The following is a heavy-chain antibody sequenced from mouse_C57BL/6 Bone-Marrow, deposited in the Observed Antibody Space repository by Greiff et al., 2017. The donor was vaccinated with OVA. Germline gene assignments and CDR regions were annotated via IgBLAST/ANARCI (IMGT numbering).Heavy chain of an antibody. Sequence: ESGPGMVKPSQSLSLTCTVTGYSITSGYDWHWIRHFPGNKLEWMGYISYSGSTNYNPSLKSRISITHDTSKNHFFLKLNSVATEDTATDYCASYYDYGGFAYWGQGTLVTVSA. CDR2: ISYSGST. CDR3: ASYYDYGGFAY. CDR1: GYSITSGYD. J-gene: IGHJ3*01. D-gene: IGHD2-4*01. V-gene: IGHV3-1*01.